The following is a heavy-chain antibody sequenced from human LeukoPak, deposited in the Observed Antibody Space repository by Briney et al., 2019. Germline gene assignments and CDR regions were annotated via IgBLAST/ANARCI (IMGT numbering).Heavy chain of an antibody. Sequence: GGSLRLSCAASGFTVSSNYMSWVRQAPGKGLEWVSVIYSGGSTYYADSVKGRFTISRHNSKNTLYLQMNSLRAEDTAVYYCARVVASYFDYWAREPWSPSPQ. CDR2: IYSGGST. V-gene: IGHV3-53*04. J-gene: IGHJ4*02. CDR1: GFTVSSNY. D-gene: IGHD2-15*01. CDR3: ARVVASYFDY.